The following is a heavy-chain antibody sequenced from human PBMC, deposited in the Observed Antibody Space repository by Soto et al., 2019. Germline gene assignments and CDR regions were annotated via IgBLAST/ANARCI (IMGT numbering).Heavy chain of an antibody. CDR3: AADPFWSGYFAPNWFDP. CDR2: IVVGSGNT. CDR1: GFTFTSSA. V-gene: IGHV1-58*01. Sequence: PSVKVSCKASGFTFTSSAVQWVRQARGQRLEWIGWIVVGSGNTNYAQKFQEGVTITRDMSTSTAYMELSSLRSEDTAVYYCAADPFWSGYFAPNWFDPWGQGTLVTVSS. D-gene: IGHD3-3*01. J-gene: IGHJ5*02.